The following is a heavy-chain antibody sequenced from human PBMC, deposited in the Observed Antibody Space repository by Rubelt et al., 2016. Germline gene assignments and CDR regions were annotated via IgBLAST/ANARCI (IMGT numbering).Heavy chain of an antibody. CDR2: IIPILGVA. CDR1: GGTFSSYA. J-gene: IGHJ4*02. V-gene: IGHV1-69*04. Sequence: QVQLVQSGAEVKKPGSSVKVSCKASGGTFSSYAISWVRQAPGQGLEWMGRIIPILGVANYAQKFQGRVTITADKSTSTAYMERSSLRSDDTAVYYCAGGGIAARLFDYWGQGTLVTVSS. D-gene: IGHD6-6*01. CDR3: AGGGIAARLFDY.